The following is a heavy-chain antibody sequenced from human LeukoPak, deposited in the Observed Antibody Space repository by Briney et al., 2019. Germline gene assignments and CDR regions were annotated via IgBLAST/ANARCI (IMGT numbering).Heavy chain of an antibody. V-gene: IGHV3-33*01. Sequence: PGTSLRLSCAASGFTFSSYGMHWVRQAPGKGLEWVAIIWYDGSNKYYADSVKGRFTISSDNSKNTLYLQMNSLRAEDTAVYYCARRYSYGYYFDYWGQGTLVTVSS. CDR3: ARRYSYGYYFDY. J-gene: IGHJ4*02. CDR2: IWYDGSNK. CDR1: GFTFSSYG. D-gene: IGHD5-18*01.